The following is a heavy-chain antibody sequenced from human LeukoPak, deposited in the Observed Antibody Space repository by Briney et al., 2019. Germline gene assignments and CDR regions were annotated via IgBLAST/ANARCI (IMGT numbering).Heavy chain of an antibody. Sequence: PGGSLRLPCAASGFTFSSYAMSWVRQAPGKGLEWVSAISGSGSSTYYADSVKGRFTISRDNSKNTLYLQMNSLRAEDTAVYYCAKANPLWSEYNWFDPWGQGTLVTVSS. CDR2: ISGSGSST. J-gene: IGHJ5*02. CDR3: AKANPLWSEYNWFDP. CDR1: GFTFSSYA. D-gene: IGHD3-3*01. V-gene: IGHV3-23*01.